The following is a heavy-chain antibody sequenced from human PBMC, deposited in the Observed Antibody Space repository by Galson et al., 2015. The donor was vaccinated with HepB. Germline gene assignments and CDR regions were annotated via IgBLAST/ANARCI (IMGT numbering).Heavy chain of an antibody. CDR2: ISAYNGNT. V-gene: IGHV1-18*01. Sequence: SVKVSCKASGYTFTSYDISWVRQATGQGLEWMGWISAYNGNTNYAQKLQGRVTMTTDTSTSTAYMELRSLRSDDTAVYYCAREGGYYDSSGENYYYYGMDVWGQGTTVTVSS. CDR1: GYTFTSYD. CDR3: AREGGYYDSSGENYYYYGMDV. D-gene: IGHD3-22*01. J-gene: IGHJ6*02.